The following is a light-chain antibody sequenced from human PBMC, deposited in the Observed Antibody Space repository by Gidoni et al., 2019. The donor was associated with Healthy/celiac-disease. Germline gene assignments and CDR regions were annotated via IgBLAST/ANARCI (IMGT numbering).Light chain of an antibody. CDR1: QSVSSN. CDR2: DAS. Sequence: EIVMTQSPATLSVSPGERATLSCRASQSVSSNLYWYQQKPGQAPRLLIYDASTRATGITARFSGSGSGTEFTLTISSLQSEDFAVYYCQQYNDWPPITFXQXTRLEIK. V-gene: IGKV3-15*01. CDR3: QQYNDWPPIT. J-gene: IGKJ5*01.